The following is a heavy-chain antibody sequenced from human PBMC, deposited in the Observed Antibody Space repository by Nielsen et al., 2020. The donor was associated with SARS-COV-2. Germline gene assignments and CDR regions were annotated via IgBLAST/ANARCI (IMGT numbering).Heavy chain of an antibody. CDR1: GFTFNIYD. Sequence: GESLKISCAASGFTFNIYDMGWVRRAPGRGLQWVTGVSASGGSTYYTDSAKGPFSISRDNSNNTLFLQMHSLRVEDTALYYCAKDGVVRGDALDLWAQETMVTVSS. CDR2: VSASGGST. D-gene: IGHD3-10*01. J-gene: IGHJ3*01. CDR3: AKDGVVRGDALDL. V-gene: IGHV3-23*01.